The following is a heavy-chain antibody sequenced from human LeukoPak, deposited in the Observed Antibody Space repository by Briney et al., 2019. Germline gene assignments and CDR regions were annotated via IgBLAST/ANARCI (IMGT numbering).Heavy chain of an antibody. CDR2: IYSGGST. V-gene: IGHV3-66*01. D-gene: IGHD5-18*01. Sequence: GGSLRLSCAASGFTVSSNYMSWVRQAPGKGLEWVSVIYSGGSTYYADSVKGRFTISRDNSKDTLYLQMNSLRAEDTAVYYCAREDSYGIAQHWGQGTLVTVSS. CDR3: AREDSYGIAQH. J-gene: IGHJ1*01. CDR1: GFTVSSNY.